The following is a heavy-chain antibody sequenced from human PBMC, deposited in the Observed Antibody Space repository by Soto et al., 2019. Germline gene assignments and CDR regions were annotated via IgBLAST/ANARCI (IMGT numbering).Heavy chain of an antibody. CDR1: GGSFSGYY. V-gene: IGHV4-34*01. CDR2: INHSGST. Sequence: SETLSLTCAVYGGSFSGYYWSWIRQPPGKGLEWIGEINHSGSTNYNPSLKSRVTISVDTSKNQFSLKLSSVTAADTAVYYCAAGYSYYYYYGMDVWGQGTTVTVSS. D-gene: IGHD5-18*01. CDR3: AAGYSYYYYYGMDV. J-gene: IGHJ6*02.